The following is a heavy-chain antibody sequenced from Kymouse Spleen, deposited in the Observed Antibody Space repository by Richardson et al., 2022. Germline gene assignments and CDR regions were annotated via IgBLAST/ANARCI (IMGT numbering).Heavy chain of an antibody. Sequence: EVQLVESGGGLVQPGRSLRLSCAASGFTFDDYAMHWVRQAPGKGLEWVSGISWNSGSIGYADSVKGRFTISRDNAKNSLYLQMNSLRAEDTALYYCAKDLGYNWNYPYFDYWGQGTLVTVSS. J-gene: IGHJ4*02. CDR1: GFTFDDYA. D-gene: IGHD1-7*01. CDR2: ISWNSGSI. V-gene: IGHV3-9*01. CDR3: AKDLGYNWNYPYFDY.